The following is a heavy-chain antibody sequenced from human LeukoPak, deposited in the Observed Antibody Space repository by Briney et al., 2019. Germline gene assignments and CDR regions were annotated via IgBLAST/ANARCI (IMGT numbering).Heavy chain of an antibody. CDR2: IYNTGST. J-gene: IGHJ4*02. D-gene: IGHD3-10*01. Sequence: SETLSLTCTVSGGSISSYYWSWIRQPAGKGLEWIGHIYNTGSTNYKSSLKSRVTMSVDTSKNQFSLKLSSLTAADTAVYYCARGRTTYYYGSRDNHFDYWGQGTLVTVSS. CDR1: GGSISSYY. V-gene: IGHV4-4*07. CDR3: ARGRTTYYYGSRDNHFDY.